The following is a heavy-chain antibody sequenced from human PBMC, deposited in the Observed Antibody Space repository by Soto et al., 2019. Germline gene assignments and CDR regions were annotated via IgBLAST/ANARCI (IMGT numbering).Heavy chain of an antibody. Sequence: GGSLRLSCAASGFTVSSNYMSWVRQAPGKGLEWVSVIYSGGSTYYADSVKGRFTISRDNSKNTLYLQMSSLRAEDTAVYYCARETTMNNWFDPWGQGTLVTVSS. V-gene: IGHV3-53*01. CDR2: IYSGGST. CDR3: ARETTMNNWFDP. D-gene: IGHD1-1*01. CDR1: GFTVSSNY. J-gene: IGHJ5*02.